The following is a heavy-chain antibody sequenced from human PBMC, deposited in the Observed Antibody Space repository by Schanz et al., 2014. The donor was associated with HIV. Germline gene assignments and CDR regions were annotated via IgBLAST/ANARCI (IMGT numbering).Heavy chain of an antibody. J-gene: IGHJ3*02. D-gene: IGHD3-16*01. Sequence: VQLVESGGGLVQPGGSLRLSCAASGFTFSSHWMHWVRQAPGKGLVWVSSITDSGDKTDYTDSVKGRFTISRDNSRNTLFLQMDSLRVDDTAVYYCAQMGAFAAFDIWGHGTVVTVSS. CDR2: ITDSGDKT. CDR1: GFTFSSHW. CDR3: AQMGAFAAFDI. V-gene: IGHV3-23*04.